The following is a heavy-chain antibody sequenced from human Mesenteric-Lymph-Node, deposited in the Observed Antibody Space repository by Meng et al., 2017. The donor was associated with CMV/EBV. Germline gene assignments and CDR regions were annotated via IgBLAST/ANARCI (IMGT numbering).Heavy chain of an antibody. CDR1: GYTFTSYA. J-gene: IGHJ4*02. CDR3: ARGMSYDFWSGYYTIDY. Sequence: ASVKVSCKASGYTFTSYAISWMRQAPGQGLEWMGWISASNGDTNYEQKLQGRVTITRNTSISTAYMELSSLRSEDTAVYYCARGMSYDFWSGYYTIDYWGQGTLVTVSS. D-gene: IGHD3-3*01. V-gene: IGHV1-18*01. CDR2: ISASNGDT.